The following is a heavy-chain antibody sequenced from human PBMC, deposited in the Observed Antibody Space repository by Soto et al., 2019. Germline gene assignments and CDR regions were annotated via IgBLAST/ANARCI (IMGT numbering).Heavy chain of an antibody. D-gene: IGHD3-3*01. CDR2: ISYDGSNK. CDR1: GFTFSSYA. CDR3: ARDLSDFWSGYLYYYYYGMDV. Sequence: GGALRLSCAASGFTFSSYAMHWVRQAPGKGLEWVAVISYDGSNKYYADSVKGRFTISRDNSKNTLYLQMNSLRAEDTAVYYCARDLSDFWSGYLYYYYYGMDVWGQGTTVTVSS. V-gene: IGHV3-30-3*01. J-gene: IGHJ6*02.